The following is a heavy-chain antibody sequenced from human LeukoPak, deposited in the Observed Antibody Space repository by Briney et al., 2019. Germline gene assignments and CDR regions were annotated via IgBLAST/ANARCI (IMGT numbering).Heavy chain of an antibody. Sequence: PSETLSLTCTVSGGSISSRPYYWGWVRQPPGKGLEWIGTISYSGTTNYNPSLKSRVTISVDTSKNQFSLRLSSVTAADTAVYYCARGRFWGSPVLKYWGQGTLVTVSS. CDR2: ISYSGTT. D-gene: IGHD3-16*01. CDR3: ARGRFWGSPVLKY. CDR1: GGSISSRPYY. J-gene: IGHJ1*01. V-gene: IGHV4-39*07.